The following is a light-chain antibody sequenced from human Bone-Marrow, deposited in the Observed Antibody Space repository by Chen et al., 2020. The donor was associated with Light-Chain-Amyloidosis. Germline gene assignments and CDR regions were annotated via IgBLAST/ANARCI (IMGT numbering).Light chain of an antibody. CDR2: EDD. CDR3: QSYQGSSQGV. Sequence: FMLTKPHSVSESPGKTVIISCTRSSGSIATNFVQWYQQRPGSSPTTVIYEDDQRPSGVPDRFSGSIDRSSNSASLTISGLKTEDEADYYCQSYQGSSQGVFGGGTKLTVL. J-gene: IGLJ3*02. CDR1: SGSIATNF. V-gene: IGLV6-57*01.